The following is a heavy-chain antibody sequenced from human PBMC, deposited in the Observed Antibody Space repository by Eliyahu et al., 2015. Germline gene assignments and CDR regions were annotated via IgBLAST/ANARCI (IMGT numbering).Heavy chain of an antibody. CDR1: GYSFTSXG. J-gene: IGHJ6*02. CDR3: ARSFIFGADSSPAYNYGMDV. V-gene: IGHV1-18*01. CDR2: ISGYNGDT. D-gene: IGHD3-3*02. Sequence: QVQLVQSGVEVMKPGASVKVSCKASGYSFTSXGINWVRXAPGQGLEGMGWISGYNGDTRYPQKFQDRVSMTRDKFTTTAYMELRSLTSGNTAVYYCARSFIFGADSSPAYNYGMDVWGQGTTVTVSS.